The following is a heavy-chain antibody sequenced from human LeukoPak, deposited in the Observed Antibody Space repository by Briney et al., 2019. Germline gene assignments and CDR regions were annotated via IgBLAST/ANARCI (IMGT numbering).Heavy chain of an antibody. CDR2: IRYDGSNK. Sequence: GGSLRLSCAASGFTFSSYVMHWVRQAPGKGLEWVAFIRYDGSNKYYADSVKGRFTISRDNSKNTLYLQMNSLRAEDTAVYYCAKDEGYSSSPDYWGQGTLVTVSS. V-gene: IGHV3-30*02. D-gene: IGHD6-6*01. CDR1: GFTFSSYV. CDR3: AKDEGYSSSPDY. J-gene: IGHJ4*02.